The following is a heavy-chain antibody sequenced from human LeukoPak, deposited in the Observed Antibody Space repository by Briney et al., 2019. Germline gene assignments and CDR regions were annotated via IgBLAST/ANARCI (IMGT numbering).Heavy chain of an antibody. V-gene: IGHV1-3*01. J-gene: IGHJ4*02. CDR3: TRNSYYVSGGVFDH. CDR2: INVGNGDT. D-gene: IGHD3-10*01. Sequence: ASVKVSCKTSGYTFTNNAVHWVRQAPGQRLEFVGWINVGNGDTQYSQKFQGRVTITRDASASTAYMELSSLRSEDTAVYYCTRNSYYVSGGVFDHWGQETLVTVSS. CDR1: GYTFTNNA.